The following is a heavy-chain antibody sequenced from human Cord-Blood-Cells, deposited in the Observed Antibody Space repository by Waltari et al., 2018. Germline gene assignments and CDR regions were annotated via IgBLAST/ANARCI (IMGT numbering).Heavy chain of an antibody. CDR1: GGPFSSYA. D-gene: IGHD7-27*01. CDR3: ARRHNWGGTANWYFDL. J-gene: IGHJ2*01. CDR2: IIPIFGTA. Sequence: QVQLVQSGAEVKKPGPSVKVSCKASGGPFSSYAITWVRQAPGQGLEWMGGIIPIFGTANYAQKFQGRVTITADESTSTAYRELSSLRSEDTAVYYCARRHNWGGTANWYFDLWGRGTLVTVSS. V-gene: IGHV1-69*01.